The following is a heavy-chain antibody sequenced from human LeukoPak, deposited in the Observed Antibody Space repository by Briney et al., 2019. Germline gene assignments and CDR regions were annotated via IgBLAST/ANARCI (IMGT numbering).Heavy chain of an antibody. CDR3: TRYSGSYYNWFDP. D-gene: IGHD1-26*01. Sequence: SETLSLTCTVSGGSISSYYWSWIRQPPGKGLEWIGYIYYSGSTNYNPSLKSRVTISVDTSKNQFSLKLSSVTAADTAVYYCTRYSGSYYNWFDPWGQGTLVIVSS. V-gene: IGHV4-59*01. CDR1: GGSISSYY. J-gene: IGHJ5*02. CDR2: IYYSGST.